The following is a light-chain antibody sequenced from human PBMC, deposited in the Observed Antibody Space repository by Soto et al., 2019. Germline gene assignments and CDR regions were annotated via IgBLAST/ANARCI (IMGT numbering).Light chain of an antibody. CDR3: QSYDSSLSGYV. Sequence: QSVLTQPPSVSGAPGQRVTISCTGSSSNIGAGFDVHWYQQLPGTAPKLLIYGNVDRPSGVPDRFSGSQSGTSASLAITGLQADDEADYYCQSYDSSLSGYVFGTGTQLTVL. V-gene: IGLV1-40*01. CDR1: SSNIGAGFD. CDR2: GNV. J-gene: IGLJ1*01.